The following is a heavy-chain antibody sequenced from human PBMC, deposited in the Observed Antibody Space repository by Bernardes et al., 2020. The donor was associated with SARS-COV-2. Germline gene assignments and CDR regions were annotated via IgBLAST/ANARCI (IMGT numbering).Heavy chain of an antibody. CDR1: GDSISSGSYY. V-gene: IGHV4-61*02. J-gene: IGHJ4*02. CDR2: VYLSGNT. D-gene: IGHD3-10*01. CDR3: AREDSEFGSGTYYFDY. Sequence: SETLSLTRTVSGDSISSGSYYWSWIRQPAGKRPEWIGRVYLSGNTNYNPSLKSRVTISIDTSKNQFSLKLSSVTATDTAMYYCAREDSEFGSGTYYFDYWGQGTLVTVAS.